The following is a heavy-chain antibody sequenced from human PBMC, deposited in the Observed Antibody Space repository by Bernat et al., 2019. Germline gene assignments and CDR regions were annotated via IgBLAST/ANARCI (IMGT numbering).Heavy chain of an antibody. Sequence: EVQLVETGGGLIQPGGSLRLSCAASGFTFSSHWMHWVRQAPGKGPVWVSHINGDGSVTSYADSVKGRFAISRDNAKNTLYLQMNSLRAEDTAVYYCTRVGYYDSGWGQGALVTVSS. V-gene: IGHV3-74*02. CDR1: GFTFSSHW. D-gene: IGHD3-22*01. J-gene: IGHJ4*02. CDR3: TRVGYYDSG. CDR2: INGDGSVT.